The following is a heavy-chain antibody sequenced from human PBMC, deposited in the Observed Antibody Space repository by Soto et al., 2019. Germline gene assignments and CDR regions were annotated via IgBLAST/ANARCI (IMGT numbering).Heavy chain of an antibody. V-gene: IGHV3-30*04. CDR3: ASPRRIEAAGDSFDI. D-gene: IGHD6-13*01. J-gene: IGHJ3*02. CDR1: GFTFSSYA. CDR2: ISYDGSNK. Sequence: GGSLRLSCAASGFTFSSYARHWVRQAPGKGLEWVAVISYDGSNKYYADSVKGRFTITRDNSKNTLYLQMNSLRAEDKAVYYCASPRRIEAAGDSFDIWGQGTMVTVSS.